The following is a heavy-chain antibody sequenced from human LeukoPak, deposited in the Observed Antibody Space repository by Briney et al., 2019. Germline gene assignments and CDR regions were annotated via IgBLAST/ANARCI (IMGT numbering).Heavy chain of an antibody. V-gene: IGHV3-33*08. CDR2: IWYDGSNK. CDR1: GFTLSDYY. J-gene: IGHJ4*02. D-gene: IGHD1-26*01. Sequence: PGGSLRLSCAASGFTLSDYYMNWVRQAPGKGLEWVAVIWYDGSNKYYADSVKGRFTISRDNSKDTLYLQMNSLRAEDTAVYYCATDRNSGKYYDYWGQGTLVTVSS. CDR3: ATDRNSGKYYDY.